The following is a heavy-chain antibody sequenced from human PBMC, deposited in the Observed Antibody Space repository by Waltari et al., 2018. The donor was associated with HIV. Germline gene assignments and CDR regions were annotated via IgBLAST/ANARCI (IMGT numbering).Heavy chain of an antibody. CDR1: GFTFSSYA. V-gene: IGHV3-30*18. CDR3: AKNPLSGEGYFDY. D-gene: IGHD2-15*01. J-gene: IGHJ4*02. CDR2: IWYDGSNT. Sequence: QVQLVESGGGVVQPGRSLGPSCAASGFTFSSYAMHWVRQAPGKGLEWVAVIWYDGSNTYYADSVKGRFTISRDNSKNTLYLQMSSLRAEDTAMYYCAKNPLSGEGYFDYWGQGTLVTVSS.